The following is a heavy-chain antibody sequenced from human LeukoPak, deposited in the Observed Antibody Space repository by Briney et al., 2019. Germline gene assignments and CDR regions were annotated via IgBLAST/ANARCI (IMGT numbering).Heavy chain of an antibody. Sequence: ASVKVSCKASGYTFTGYYMHWVRQAPGQGLEWMGWINPNSGGTNYAQKFQGSVTMTRDTSISTAYMELSRLRSDDTAVYYCAREEYHCSSTSCYRSNDYWGQGTLVTVSS. V-gene: IGHV1-2*02. CDR2: INPNSGGT. D-gene: IGHD2-2*02. J-gene: IGHJ4*02. CDR1: GYTFTGYY. CDR3: AREEYHCSSTSCYRSNDY.